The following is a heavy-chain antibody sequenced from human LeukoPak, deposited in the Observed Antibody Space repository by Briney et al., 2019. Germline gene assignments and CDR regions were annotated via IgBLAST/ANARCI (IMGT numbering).Heavy chain of an antibody. CDR3: ARDYSLDDSSGYLYY. V-gene: IGHV1-2*02. CDR1: GYTFTDYY. D-gene: IGHD3-22*01. Sequence: ASVKVSCKASGYTFTDYYIHWVRQAPGQGLEWMGWMKPSSGVTFIAQKLQGRVTMARDTSISTAYMQLSGLRSDDTAVYYCARDYSLDDSSGYLYYWGQGTLVTVSS. CDR2: MKPSSGVT. J-gene: IGHJ4*02.